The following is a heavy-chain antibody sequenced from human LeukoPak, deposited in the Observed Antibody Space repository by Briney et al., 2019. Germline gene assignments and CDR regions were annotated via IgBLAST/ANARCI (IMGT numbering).Heavy chain of an antibody. Sequence: SETLSLTCAVYGGSFRGYYWSWIRQPPGKGLEWIGEINHSGSTNYNPSLKSRVTISVDTSKNQFSLKLSSVTAADTAVYYRARGGGARSIDYWGQGTLVTVSS. CDR1: GGSFRGYY. CDR2: INHSGST. J-gene: IGHJ4*02. V-gene: IGHV4-34*01. D-gene: IGHD3-10*01. CDR3: ARGGGARSIDY.